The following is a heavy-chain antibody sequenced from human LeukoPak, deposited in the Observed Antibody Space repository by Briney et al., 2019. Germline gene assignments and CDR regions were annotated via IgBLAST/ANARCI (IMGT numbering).Heavy chain of an antibody. V-gene: IGHV3-30*18. CDR2: ISYDGSNK. D-gene: IGHD1-26*01. Sequence: GGSLRLSCAASGFTFSSYGMHWVRQAPGKGLEWVAVISYDGSNKYYADSVKGRFTISRDNSKNTLYLQMNSLRAEDTAVYYCAKDYSGSYPLYYFDYWGQGTLVTVSS. CDR1: GFTFSSYG. CDR3: AKDYSGSYPLYYFDY. J-gene: IGHJ4*02.